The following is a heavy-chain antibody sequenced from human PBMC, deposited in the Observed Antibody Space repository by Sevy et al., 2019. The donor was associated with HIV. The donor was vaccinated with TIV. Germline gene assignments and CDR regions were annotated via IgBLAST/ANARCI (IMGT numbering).Heavy chain of an antibody. V-gene: IGHV3-33*01. D-gene: IGHD3-22*01. J-gene: IGHJ4*02. CDR1: GFTFSNYA. Sequence: GGSLRLSCAATGFTFSNYAMHWVRQAPGKGLEWVAIIWSDGAYQYHGDSVKGRFTISRDNSKNTLYLQMNNVGVEDTAVYYRARGGYYYDNAAYYGLDAWGQGTLVTVSS. CDR2: IWSDGAYQ. CDR3: ARGGYYYDNAAYYGLDA.